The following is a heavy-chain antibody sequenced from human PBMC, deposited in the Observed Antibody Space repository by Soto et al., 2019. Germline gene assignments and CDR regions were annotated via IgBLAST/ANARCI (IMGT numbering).Heavy chain of an antibody. V-gene: IGHV5-10-1*01. Sequence: GESLKISCKGSGYSFTSYWISWVRQMPGKGLEWMGRIDPSDSYTNYSPSFQGHVTISADKSISTAYLQWSSLKASDTAMYYWATGTPPLEYCSGGSCYPYYYYG. CDR3: ATGTPPLEYCSGGSCYPYYYYG. J-gene: IGHJ6*01. CDR2: IDPSDSYT. D-gene: IGHD2-15*01. CDR1: GYSFTSYW.